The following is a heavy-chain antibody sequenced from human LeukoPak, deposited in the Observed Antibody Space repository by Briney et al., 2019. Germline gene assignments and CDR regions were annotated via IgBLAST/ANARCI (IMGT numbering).Heavy chain of an antibody. V-gene: IGHV1-18*01. Sequence: GASVKVSCKASGYTFTSYGISWVRQAPGQGLEWMGWISAYNGNTNYAQKLQGRVTMTTDTSTSTAYMELRSLRSDDTAVYYCARAPESGDFWSGYRPYYFDYWGQGTLVTVSS. CDR1: GYTFTSYG. D-gene: IGHD3-3*01. CDR2: ISAYNGNT. J-gene: IGHJ4*02. CDR3: ARAPESGDFWSGYRPYYFDY.